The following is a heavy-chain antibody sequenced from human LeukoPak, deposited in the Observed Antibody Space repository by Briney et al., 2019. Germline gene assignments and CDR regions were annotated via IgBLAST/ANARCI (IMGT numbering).Heavy chain of an antibody. Sequence: GGSLRLSCAASGFTFSNYWMHWVRQAPGKGLVWVSRINSDGSRTDYADSVKGRFTISRDNAKNTLYLQMNSLRAEDTALYYCARDHHDKSGYPYYYGMDVWGQGTTVTVSS. CDR2: INSDGSRT. J-gene: IGHJ6*02. D-gene: IGHD3-22*01. CDR1: GFTFSNYW. CDR3: ARDHHDKSGYPYYYGMDV. V-gene: IGHV3-74*01.